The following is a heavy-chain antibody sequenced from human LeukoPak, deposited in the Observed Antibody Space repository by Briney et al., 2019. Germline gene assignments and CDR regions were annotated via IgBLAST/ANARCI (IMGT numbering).Heavy chain of an antibody. J-gene: IGHJ4*02. V-gene: IGHV3-23*01. CDR3: AKRESTAILDY. D-gene: IGHD5-18*01. CDR1: GFTFSTYA. CDR2: ISGSAGST. Sequence: GGSLRLSCAASGFTFSTYAMTWVRQAPGKGLEWVSAISGSAGSTHYADSVKGRFTISRDNSKNTLYLQMNSLRAGDTAVYYCAKRESTAILDYWGQGTLVTVSS.